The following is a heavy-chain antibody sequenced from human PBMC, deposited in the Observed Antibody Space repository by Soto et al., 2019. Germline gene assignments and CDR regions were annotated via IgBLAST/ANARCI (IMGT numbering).Heavy chain of an antibody. CDR3: AKALSIAARHSRFPHYYYMDV. V-gene: IGHV3-23*01. J-gene: IGHJ6*03. CDR2: ISGSGGST. CDR1: GFTFSSYA. D-gene: IGHD6-6*01. Sequence: GGSLRLSCAASGFTFSSYAMSWVRQAPGKGLEWVSAISGSGGSTYYADSVKGRFTISRDNSKNTRFLKMNGLRAEDTAVYYCAKALSIAARHSRFPHYYYMDVWGKGTTVTVSS.